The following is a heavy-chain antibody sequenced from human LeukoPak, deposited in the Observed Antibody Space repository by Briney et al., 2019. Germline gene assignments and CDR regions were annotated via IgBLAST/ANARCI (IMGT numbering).Heavy chain of an antibody. V-gene: IGHV4-39*01. CDR2: IYYSGST. Sequence: SETLSLTCTVSGGSISSSSYYWGLIRQPPGKGLEWIGSIYYSGSTYYNPSLKSRVTISVDTSKNQFSLKLSSVTAADTAVYYCARQTSLLLWFGELHYNWFDPWGQGTLVTVSS. D-gene: IGHD3-10*01. J-gene: IGHJ5*02. CDR1: GGSISSSSYY. CDR3: ARQTSLLLWFGELHYNWFDP.